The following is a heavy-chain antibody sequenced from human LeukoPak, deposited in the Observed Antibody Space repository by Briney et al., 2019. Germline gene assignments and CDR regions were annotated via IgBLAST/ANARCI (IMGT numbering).Heavy chain of an antibody. Sequence: GGSLRLFCAASGFTFSTYAMHWVRQAPGKGLEWVAAISYDGSNKNYADSVKGRFTISRDNSKNTLYLQMNSLRAEDTAVYYCARGVRIAVAGYIDYWGQGTLVTVSS. CDR1: GFTFSTYA. D-gene: IGHD6-19*01. J-gene: IGHJ4*02. CDR3: ARGVRIAVAGYIDY. V-gene: IGHV3-30*04. CDR2: ISYDGSNK.